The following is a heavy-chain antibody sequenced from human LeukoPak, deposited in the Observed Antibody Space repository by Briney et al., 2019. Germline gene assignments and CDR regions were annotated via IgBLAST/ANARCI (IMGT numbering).Heavy chain of an antibody. J-gene: IGHJ4*02. Sequence: SETLSLTCTVSGGSISSSSYYWSWLRQPAGKGLEWIGRIYTSGSTNYNPSLKSRVTISVDTSKNQFSLKLSSVTAADTAVYYCARKRAVAGNFDYWGQGTLVTVSS. CDR2: IYTSGST. CDR1: GGSISSSSYY. CDR3: ARKRAVAGNFDY. D-gene: IGHD6-19*01. V-gene: IGHV4-61*02.